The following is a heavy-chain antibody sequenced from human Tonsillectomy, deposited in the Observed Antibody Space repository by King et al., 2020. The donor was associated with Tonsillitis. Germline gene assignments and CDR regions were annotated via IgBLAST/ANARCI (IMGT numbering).Heavy chain of an antibody. CDR2: SNHRGST. CDR3: ASGPSAIFGVVLTPPTYFDH. Sequence: VQLQQWGAGLLKSSETLSLTCRVNGGSFSDKNWSLTRHAPRKGREWRGQSNHRGSTNLNPSLKSRVTISIDTSKNQFSLNVTSVTAADTAVYYCASGPSAIFGVVLTPPTYFDHWGQGTLVTVSS. D-gene: IGHD3-3*01. J-gene: IGHJ4*02. V-gene: IGHV4-34*01. CDR1: GGSFSDKN.